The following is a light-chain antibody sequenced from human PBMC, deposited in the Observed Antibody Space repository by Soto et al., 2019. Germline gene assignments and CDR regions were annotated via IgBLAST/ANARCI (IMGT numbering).Light chain of an antibody. CDR1: RSISDW. J-gene: IGKJ5*01. Sequence: DIQMTQSPSSLSPSVGDRVTITCRASRSISDWLAWYQQKPGKAPELLIYAASTLESGVPSRFSATVSGTEFSLTITSLQPEDFATYYCQQLFDSPITFGQGTRLEI. CDR2: AAS. CDR3: QQLFDSPIT. V-gene: IGKV1-5*01.